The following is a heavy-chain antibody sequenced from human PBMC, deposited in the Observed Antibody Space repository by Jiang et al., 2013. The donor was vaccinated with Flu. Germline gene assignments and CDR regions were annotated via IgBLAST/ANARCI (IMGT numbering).Heavy chain of an antibody. Sequence: SSSGSTIYYADSVKGRFTISRDNAKNSLYLQMNSLRAEDTAVYYCARVYDSSGYYHYYYGMDVWGKGTTVTVSS. CDR3: ARVYDSSGYYHYYYGMDV. J-gene: IGHJ6*04. V-gene: IGHV3-48*03. D-gene: IGHD3-22*01. CDR2: SSSGSTI.